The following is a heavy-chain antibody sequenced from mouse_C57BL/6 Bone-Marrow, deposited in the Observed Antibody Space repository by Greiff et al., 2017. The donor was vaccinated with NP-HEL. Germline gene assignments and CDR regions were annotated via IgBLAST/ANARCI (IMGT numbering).Heavy chain of an antibody. CDR2: IDPENGDT. D-gene: IGHD2-10*01. CDR3: TRLLFLDWFAY. CDR1: GFNIKDDY. V-gene: IGHV14-4*01. Sequence: VQLQQSGAELVRPGASVKLSCTASGFNIKDDYMHWVKQRPEQGLEWIGWIDPENGDTEYASKFQGKATITADTSSNTAYLQLSSLTSEDTAVYYCTRLLFLDWFAYWGQGTLVTVSA. J-gene: IGHJ3*01.